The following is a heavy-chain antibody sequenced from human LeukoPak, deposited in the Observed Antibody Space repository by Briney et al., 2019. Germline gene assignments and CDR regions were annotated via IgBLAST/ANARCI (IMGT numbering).Heavy chain of an antibody. CDR2: IKNGGTT. D-gene: IGHD2-15*01. CDR3: TTVTHFYL. J-gene: IGHJ4*02. Sequence: AGSLRLTCAASGFSFSNAWLCWVRQAPGKGLEWVGRIKNGGTTDYAAPVEGRFSISRGDSKATLYLQMDSLKTEDTAIYYCTTVTHFYLGGQGTLVTVSS. V-gene: IGHV3-15*01. CDR1: GFSFSNAW.